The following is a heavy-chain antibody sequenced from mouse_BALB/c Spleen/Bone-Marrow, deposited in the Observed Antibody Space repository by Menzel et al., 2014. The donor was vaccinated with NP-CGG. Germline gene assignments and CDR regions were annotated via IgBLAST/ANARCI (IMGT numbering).Heavy chain of an antibody. V-gene: IGHV1S12*01. D-gene: IGHD4-1*01. CDR3: TRQGSGTFAY. J-gene: IGHJ3*01. Sequence: VKLMESGPELVKPGASVRISCKASGYTFTSYYIHWVKKRPGQGLEWIGEINPSNGGTNFNEKFKSKATLTVDKSSSTAYMQLSSLTSEDSAVYYCTRQGSGTFAYWGQGTLVTVSA. CDR2: INPSNGGT. CDR1: GYTFTSYY.